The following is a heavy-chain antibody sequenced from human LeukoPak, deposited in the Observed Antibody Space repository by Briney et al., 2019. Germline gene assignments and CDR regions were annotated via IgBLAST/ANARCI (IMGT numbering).Heavy chain of an antibody. V-gene: IGHV1-69*13. Sequence: ASVKVSCKASGGTFSSYAISWVRQAPGQGLEWMGGIIPIFGTANYAQKFQGRVTITADESTSTAYMELSSLRAEDTAVYYCARDRDIVVVVAATYFDYWGQGTLVTVSS. CDR2: IIPIFGTA. J-gene: IGHJ4*02. CDR3: ARDRDIVVVVAATYFDY. CDR1: GGTFSSYA. D-gene: IGHD2-15*01.